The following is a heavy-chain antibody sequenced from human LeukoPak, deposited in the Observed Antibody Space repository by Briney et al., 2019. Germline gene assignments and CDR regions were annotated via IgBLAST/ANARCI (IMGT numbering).Heavy chain of an antibody. CDR1: GYTFTSYG. V-gene: IGHV1-18*01. D-gene: IGHD4-17*01. Sequence: ASVKVSCKASGYTFTSYGISWVRQAPGQGLEWMGWISAYNGNTNYAQKLQGRVTMTTDTSTSTAYMELRSLRSDDTAVYYCVGGITVTTYYYYYYGMDVWGQGTTVTVSS. CDR3: VGGITVTTYYYYYYGMDV. J-gene: IGHJ6*02. CDR2: ISAYNGNT.